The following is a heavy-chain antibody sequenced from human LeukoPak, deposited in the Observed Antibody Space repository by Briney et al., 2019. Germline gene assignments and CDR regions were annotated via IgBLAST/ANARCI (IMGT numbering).Heavy chain of an antibody. J-gene: IGHJ4*02. D-gene: IGHD3-10*01. CDR3: ARDLIGRGSGSLGVDY. V-gene: IGHV4-31*03. CDR1: GGSISSGGYY. CDR2: IYYSGST. Sequence: SETLSLTCTVSGGSISSGGYYWSWIRQHPGKGLEWIGYIYYSGSTYYNPSLKSRVTISVDTSKNQFSLKLSSVTAADTAVYYCARDLIGRGSGSLGVDYWGQGTLVTVSS.